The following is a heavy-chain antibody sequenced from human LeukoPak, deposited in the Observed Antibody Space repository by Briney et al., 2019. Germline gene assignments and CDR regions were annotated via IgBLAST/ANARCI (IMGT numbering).Heavy chain of an antibody. CDR1: GFTFSSYW. V-gene: IGHV3-7*03. Sequence: GGSLRLSCAASGFTFSSYWMSWVRQAPGKGLEWVADIKQDGSEKYYVVSVKGRFTISRDNARNSLYLQMNSLRAEDTAVYYCARDSPLGTDFDYWGQGTLVTVSS. CDR2: IKQDGSEK. J-gene: IGHJ4*02. CDR3: ARDSPLGTDFDY. D-gene: IGHD1-1*01.